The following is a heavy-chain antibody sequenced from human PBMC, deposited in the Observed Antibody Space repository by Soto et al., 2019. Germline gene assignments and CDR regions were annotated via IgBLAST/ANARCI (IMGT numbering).Heavy chain of an antibody. V-gene: IGHV3-7*01. CDR2: IKQDGSEK. CDR1: GFTFSSYW. D-gene: IGHD2-8*01. Sequence: GGSLRLSCAASGFTFSSYWMSWVRQAPGKGLEWVANIKQDGSEKYYVDSVKGRFTISRDNAKNSLYLQMNSLRAEDMAVYYCARGARYCTNGVCYLYYYYYMDVWGKGTTVTVSS. CDR3: ARGARYCTNGVCYLYYYYYMDV. J-gene: IGHJ6*03.